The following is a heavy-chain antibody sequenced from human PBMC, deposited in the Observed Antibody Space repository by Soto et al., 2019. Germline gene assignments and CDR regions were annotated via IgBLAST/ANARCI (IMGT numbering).Heavy chain of an antibody. CDR3: ARGSSSYYDYGMDV. V-gene: IGHV4-30-2*01. J-gene: IGHJ6*02. CDR2: IYDSGST. CDR1: GDSISRGGYS. Sequence: SETLSLTCTVSGDSISRGGYSRTWIRQPPGKAPEWIGNIYDSGSTSYNPSLKSRVTMSVDRSTNQFSLKLTSVTAADTAVYFCARGSSSYYDYGMDVWGQGTTVTVSS. D-gene: IGHD6-19*01.